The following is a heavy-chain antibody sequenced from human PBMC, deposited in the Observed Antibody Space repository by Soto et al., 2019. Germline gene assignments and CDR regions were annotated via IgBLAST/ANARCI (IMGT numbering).Heavy chain of an antibody. J-gene: IGHJ4*02. V-gene: IGHV3-7*01. CDR3: ARARQGAYFHX. CDR1: EFTFSNYW. CDR2: MKEDGSET. Sequence: CLRISCESSEFTFSNYWMSWVRQAPGEGLEWVAIMKEDGSETYYVDSVKGRFTISRDNAKNSLHLQMNSLRVEDTAVYYCARARQGAYFHXWGQGTLVTVSX.